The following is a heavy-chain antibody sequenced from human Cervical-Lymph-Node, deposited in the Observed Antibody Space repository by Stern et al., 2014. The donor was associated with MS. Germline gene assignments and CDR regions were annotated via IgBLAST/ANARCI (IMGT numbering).Heavy chain of an antibody. D-gene: IGHD1-1*01. CDR2: VSTYNGNT. CDR1: GYTFTNTG. J-gene: IGHJ4*02. Sequence: QVQLVQSGAEVTKPGASVKVSCKASGYTFTNTGINWVRLAPGQGPEWMGWVSTYNGNTKYAQKLRGRVTMTTDTSTSTAYMELRSLRSDDTAVYYCARGDDKTSYDYWGQGTLVTVSS. CDR3: ARGDDKTSYDY. V-gene: IGHV1-18*01.